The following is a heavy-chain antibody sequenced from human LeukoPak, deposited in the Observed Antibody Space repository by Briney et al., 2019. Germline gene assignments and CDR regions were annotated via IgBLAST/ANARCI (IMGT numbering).Heavy chain of an antibody. J-gene: IGHJ3*02. V-gene: IGHV3-30*04. CDR1: GFTFSSYA. CDR2: ISYDGSNK. Sequence: GGSLRLSCAASGFTFSSYAMHWVRQAPGKGLEWVAVISYDGSNKYYADSVKGRFTISRDNSKNTLYLQMNSLRAEDTAVYYCARDLNTGSAFDIWGQGTMVTVSS. D-gene: IGHD2/OR15-2a*01. CDR3: ARDLNTGSAFDI.